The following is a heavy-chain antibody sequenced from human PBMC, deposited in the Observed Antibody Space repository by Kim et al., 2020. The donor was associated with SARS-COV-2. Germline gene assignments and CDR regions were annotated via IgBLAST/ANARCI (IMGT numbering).Heavy chain of an antibody. V-gene: IGHV4-59*13. D-gene: IGHD3-16*01. Sequence: SETLSLTCTVSGGSISSYYWSWIRQPPGKGLEWIGYIYYSGSTNYNPSLKSRVTISVDTSKNQFSLKLSSVTAADTAVYYCARDALGSPMNFDYWGQGTLVTVSS. CDR3: ARDALGSPMNFDY. J-gene: IGHJ4*02. CDR1: GGSISSYY. CDR2: IYYSGST.